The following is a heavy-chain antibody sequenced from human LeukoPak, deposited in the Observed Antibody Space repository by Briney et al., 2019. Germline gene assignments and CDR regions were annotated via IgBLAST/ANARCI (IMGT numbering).Heavy chain of an antibody. CDR2: IYYNGAT. CDR3: ARDGDFWSGYYSRTYYFDY. J-gene: IGHJ4*02. CDR1: GGSIRSSSYY. Sequence: PSETLSLTCTVSGGSIRSSSYYWGWIRQPPGKGLEWIGTIYYNGATQYNPSLKSRVTMSVDTSKNQFSLKLTSVTAADTAVYYCARDGDFWSGYYSRTYYFDYWGQGTLVTVSS. V-gene: IGHV4-39*02. D-gene: IGHD3-3*01.